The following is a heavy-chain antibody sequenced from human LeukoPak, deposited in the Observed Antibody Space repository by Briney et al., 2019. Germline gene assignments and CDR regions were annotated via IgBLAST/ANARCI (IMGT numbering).Heavy chain of an antibody. CDR3: ARGPARFGGIAAAGRFDY. CDR1: GGSFSGYY. D-gene: IGHD6-13*01. V-gene: IGHV4-34*01. J-gene: IGHJ4*02. Sequence: SSETLSLTCAVYGGSFSGYYWSWIRQPPGKGLEWIGEINHSGGTNYSPSLKSRVTISVDTSKNQLSLKLSSVTAADTAVYYCARGPARFGGIAAAGRFDYWGQGTLVTVSS. CDR2: INHSGGT.